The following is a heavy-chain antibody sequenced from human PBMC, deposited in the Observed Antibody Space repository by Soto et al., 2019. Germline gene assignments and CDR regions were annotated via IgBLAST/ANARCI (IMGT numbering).Heavy chain of an antibody. J-gene: IGHJ4*02. CDR3: ARRAVLRYFDWSFDY. CDR1: GGSFSGYE. V-gene: IGHV4-34*01. CDR2: INHSGST. D-gene: IGHD3-9*01. Sequence: QVQLQQWGAGLLKPSETLSRTCAVYGGSFSGYEWSWIRQPPGKGMEWIGEINHSGSTNYNPSLKSRVTISVDTSKNQFSLKLSSVTAADTAVYYCARRAVLRYFDWSFDYWGQGTLVTVSS.